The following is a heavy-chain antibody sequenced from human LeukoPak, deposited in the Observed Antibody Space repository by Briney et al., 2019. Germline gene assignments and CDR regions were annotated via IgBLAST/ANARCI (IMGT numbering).Heavy chain of an antibody. CDR3: ARGDILTGENWFDP. D-gene: IGHD3-9*01. J-gene: IGHJ5*02. V-gene: IGHV3-21*01. CDR1: GFTFSSYS. Sequence: PGGSLRLSCAASGFTFSSYSMNWVRQAPGKGLEWVSSISSSSSYIYYADSVKGRFTISRDNAKNSLYLQMNSLRAEDTAVYYCARGDILTGENWFDPWGQGTLVTVSS. CDR2: ISSSSSYI.